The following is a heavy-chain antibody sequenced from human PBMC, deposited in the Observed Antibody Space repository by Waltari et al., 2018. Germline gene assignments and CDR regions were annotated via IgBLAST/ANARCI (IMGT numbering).Heavy chain of an antibody. CDR1: GFSFSGYW. J-gene: IGHJ4*02. Sequence: EVQLVESGGGLVQPGGSLRLSCAASGFSFSGYWMSWVRQAPGKGLEWVANIKQDGSEDNYVDSVRGRFTISRDNAKRSVYLQMNSLRAEDTAVYYCLRENYFDYWGQGSLVTVSS. CDR2: IKQDGSED. V-gene: IGHV3-7*01. CDR3: LRENYFDY.